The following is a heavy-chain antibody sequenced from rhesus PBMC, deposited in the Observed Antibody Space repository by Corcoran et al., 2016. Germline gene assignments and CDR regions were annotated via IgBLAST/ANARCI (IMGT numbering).Heavy chain of an antibody. CDR3: TRDGWSGGLFDY. D-gene: IGHD6-37*01. Sequence: VQLVESGGGLVKPGGSLRLFCLASGFSFIRSVMHWVRQAPGKGLEWVSGISESGGTIYYADSVKGRFTISRDNAKNSLFLQMNSLRAEDTAVYYCTRDGWSGGLFDYWGQGVLVTVSS. J-gene: IGHJ4*01. CDR1: GFSFIRSV. V-gene: IGHV3S26*01. CDR2: ISESGGTI.